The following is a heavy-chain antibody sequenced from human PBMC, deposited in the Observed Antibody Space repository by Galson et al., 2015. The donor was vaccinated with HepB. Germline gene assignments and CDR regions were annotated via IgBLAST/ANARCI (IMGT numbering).Heavy chain of an antibody. CDR3: ATDSSGYYPDAFDI. V-gene: IGHV1-24*01. CDR2: FDPEDGET. Sequence: SVKVSCKVSGYTLTELSMHWVRQAPGKGLEWMGGFDPEDGETIYAQKFQGRVTMTEDTSTDTAYMELSSLRSEDTAVYYCATDSSGYYPDAFDIWGQGTMVTVSS. CDR1: GYTLTELS. D-gene: IGHD3-22*01. J-gene: IGHJ3*02.